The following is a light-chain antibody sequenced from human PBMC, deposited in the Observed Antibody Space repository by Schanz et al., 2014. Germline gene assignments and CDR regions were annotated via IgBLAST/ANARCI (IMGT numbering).Light chain of an antibody. V-gene: IGLV1-44*01. CDR2: SNN. J-gene: IGLJ1*01. CDR1: SSNIGTNT. CDR3: AAWDDSLNGLYV. Sequence: QSVLTQPPSASATPGQRVTISCSGSSSNIGTNTVIWYQQLPGTAPKLLMYSNNQRPSGVPDRFSGSKSGTSASLAISGLQSEDEADYYCAAWDDSLNGLYVFGTGTKLTVL.